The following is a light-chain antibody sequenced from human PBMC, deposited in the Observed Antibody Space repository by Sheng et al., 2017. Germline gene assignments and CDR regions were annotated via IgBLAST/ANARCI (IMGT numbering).Light chain of an antibody. CDR2: GVS. J-gene: IGKJ1*01. V-gene: IGKV3-15*01. CDR3: QQYGSWPKT. CDR1: QSVSSN. Sequence: EIVMTQSPATLSVSPGERATLSCRASQSVSSNLAWYQQKPGQAPRLLMYGVSTRATGIPARFSGSGSGTEFTLTISSLQSEDFAVYYCQQYGSWPKTFGQGTKVESK.